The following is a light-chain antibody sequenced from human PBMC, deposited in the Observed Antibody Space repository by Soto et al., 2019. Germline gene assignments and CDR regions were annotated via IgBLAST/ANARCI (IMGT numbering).Light chain of an antibody. V-gene: IGKV1-5*01. J-gene: IGKJ5*01. CDR2: DAS. Sequence: DIQMTQSPSTLSASVGDRVTITCRASHSVDSWLAWYQQKPGRAPKLLIYDASSLESGVPSRFSGSGSGTEFTLTISSLQPDDFATYYCQQLNTYPITFGQGTRLEIK. CDR1: HSVDSW. CDR3: QQLNTYPIT.